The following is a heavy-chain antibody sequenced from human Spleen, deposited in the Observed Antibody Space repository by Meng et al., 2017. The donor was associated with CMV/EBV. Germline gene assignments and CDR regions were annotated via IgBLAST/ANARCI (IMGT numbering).Heavy chain of an antibody. CDR2: IYYSGGT. Sequence: TCAVSGGSISSSNWWTWVRQVPGKGLEWIGSIYYSGGTYYNPSLKSRVTISVDTSKNQFSLKLSSVTAADTAVYYCARVLAAVRFFDYWGQGTLVT. D-gene: IGHD6-13*01. V-gene: IGHV4-4*02. CDR1: GGSISSSNW. CDR3: ARVLAAVRFFDY. J-gene: IGHJ4*02.